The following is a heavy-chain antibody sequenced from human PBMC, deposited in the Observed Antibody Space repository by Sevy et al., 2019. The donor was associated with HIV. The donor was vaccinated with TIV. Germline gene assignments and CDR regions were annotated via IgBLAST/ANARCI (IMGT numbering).Heavy chain of an antibody. CDR2: ISSRGNTI. V-gene: IGHV3-11*01. CDR3: ARDRGFCSSTSCDDWDYYGMDV. D-gene: IGHD2-2*01. Sequence: GGSLRLSCAASGFIFSDYYMSWIRQAPGKGLEWVSYISSRGNTIYYTDSVKGRFTISRDNTKKLRFLQMNSLRAEDTAVYYCARDRGFCSSTSCDDWDYYGMDVWGQGTTVTISS. J-gene: IGHJ6*02. CDR1: GFIFSDYY.